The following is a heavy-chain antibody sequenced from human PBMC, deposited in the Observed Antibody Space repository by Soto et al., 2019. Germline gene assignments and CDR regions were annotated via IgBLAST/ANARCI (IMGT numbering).Heavy chain of an antibody. Sequence: QLQLQESGPGLVKPSETLSLTCTVSGGSISSSSYYWGWIRQPPGKGLEWIGSIYYSGSTYYNPALKSRGTIPVDTSKNHFPPNLSSVTAADTAVYYCATTLIVVVAATPDWFGPWGQGTLVTVSS. J-gene: IGHJ5*02. V-gene: IGHV4-39*01. CDR2: IYYSGST. D-gene: IGHD2-15*01. CDR1: GGSISSSSYY. CDR3: ATTLIVVVAATPDWFGP.